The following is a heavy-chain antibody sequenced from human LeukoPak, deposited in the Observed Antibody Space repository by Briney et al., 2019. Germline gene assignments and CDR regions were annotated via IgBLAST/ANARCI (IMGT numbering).Heavy chain of an antibody. D-gene: IGHD3-10*01. CDR3: ARGGSGSYYKGTLRY. CDR2: IYYSGST. Sequence: SETLSLTCTVSGGSISSSSYYWGWIRQPPGKGLEWIGSIYYSGSTYYNPSLKSRVTISVDTSKNQFSLKLSSVTAADTAVYYCARGGSGSYYKGTLRYWGQGTLVTGSS. V-gene: IGHV4-39*01. CDR1: GGSISSSSYY. J-gene: IGHJ4*02.